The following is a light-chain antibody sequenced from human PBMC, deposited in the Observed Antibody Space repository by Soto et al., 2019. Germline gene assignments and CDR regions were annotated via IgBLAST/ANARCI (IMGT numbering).Light chain of an antibody. CDR1: QSVGSY. V-gene: IGKV3-11*01. Sequence: EIVLIQSPSTLSLSPGERAPLSCRASQSVGSYLAWYQHKPGQAPRLLISDASNRATGIPARFSGSGSETDFTLTISSLEPEDSAVYYCQQRSNWPPTFGQGTRLEIK. CDR2: DAS. CDR3: QQRSNWPPT. J-gene: IGKJ5*01.